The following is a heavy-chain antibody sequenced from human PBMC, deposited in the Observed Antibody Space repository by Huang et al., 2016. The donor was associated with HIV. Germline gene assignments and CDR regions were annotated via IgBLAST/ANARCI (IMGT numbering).Heavy chain of an antibody. D-gene: IGHD3-10*01. CDR1: GYTFTNYD. CDR2: MNPKSGNV. CDR3: ARGFGINYNHEAFDV. Sequence: QIQLAQSGAEVKKPGASVKVSCKASGYTFTNYDINWVRQASGQGLELRGWMNPKSGNVGYTKKFQGRVAILRNSSINTSYLEVTSLTSEDTAVYYCARGFGINYNHEAFDVWGQGTMVTVSS. J-gene: IGHJ3*01. V-gene: IGHV1-8*01.